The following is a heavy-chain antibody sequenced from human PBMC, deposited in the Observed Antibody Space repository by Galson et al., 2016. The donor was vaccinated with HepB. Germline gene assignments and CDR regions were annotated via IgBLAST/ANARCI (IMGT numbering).Heavy chain of an antibody. CDR3: TKSLSPTRGTLFGMVDPPLIPYWFDP. Sequence: SLRLSCAGSGFTFGDFAMSWVRQAPGKGLEWVGFIRSKAYGGTTEYAASVNGRFTISRDDSKSIAYLQMNSLKTEDSAVYYCTKSLSPTRGTLFGMVDPPLIPYWFDPWGQGTLVIVSS. D-gene: IGHD3-3*01. CDR1: GFTFGDFA. J-gene: IGHJ5*02. V-gene: IGHV3-49*04. CDR2: IRSKAYGGTT.